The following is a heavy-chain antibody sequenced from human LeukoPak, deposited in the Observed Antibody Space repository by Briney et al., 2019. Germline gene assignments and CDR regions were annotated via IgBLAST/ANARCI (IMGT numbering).Heavy chain of an antibody. V-gene: IGHV4-39*07. CDR3: ARGVTSYGRRLGHFDS. Sequence: SETLSLTCTVSGGSISSSGYYWGWIRQPPGKGLEWIGSIYYSGSTYYSPSLKSRVTISVDTSKNQFSLNLSSVTAADTGVYFCARGVTSYGRRLGHFDSWGQGTLVAVTS. D-gene: IGHD3-16*01. J-gene: IGHJ4*02. CDR1: GGSISSSGYY. CDR2: IYYSGST.